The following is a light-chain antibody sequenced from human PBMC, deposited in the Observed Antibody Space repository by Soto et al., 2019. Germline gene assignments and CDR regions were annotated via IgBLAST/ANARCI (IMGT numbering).Light chain of an antibody. V-gene: IGKV1-33*01. J-gene: IGKJ2*01. CDR3: QQYDNLPPPYT. CDR1: QDISNY. Sequence: DIQMTQSPSSLSASVGDRVTITCQASQDISNYLNWYQQKPGKAPKLLIYDASNLETGGPSRFSGSGSGTDFTFTISSLQPEDIATYYCQQYDNLPPPYTFGQGTKLEIK. CDR2: DAS.